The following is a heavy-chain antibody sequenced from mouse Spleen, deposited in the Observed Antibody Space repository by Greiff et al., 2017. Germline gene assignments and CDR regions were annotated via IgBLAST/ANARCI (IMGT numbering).Heavy chain of an antibody. CDR1: GYTFTSYW. V-gene: IGHV1-69*01. Sequence: QVQLKQPGAELVMPGASVKLSCKASGYTFTSYWMHWVKQRPGQGLEWIGEIDPSDSYTNYNQKFKGKATLTVDKSSSTAYMQLSSLTSEDSAVYYCARRALLRFDYWGQGTTLTVSS. J-gene: IGHJ2*01. D-gene: IGHD1-1*01. CDR3: ARRALLRFDY. CDR2: IDPSDSYT.